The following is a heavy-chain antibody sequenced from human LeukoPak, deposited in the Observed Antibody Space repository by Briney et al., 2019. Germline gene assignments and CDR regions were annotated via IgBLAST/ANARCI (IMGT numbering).Heavy chain of an antibody. Sequence: AETLSLTCTASGCSISSYYWSWIRQPPGKGLEWIGYIYYSGNTNYNPAPKNRVTITVNTTKNHIPHKQINRTTADAAADYYAGDYWGEGQLYAFDIWGQGTMVTVSS. J-gene: IGHJ3*02. CDR3: AGDYWGEGQLYAFDI. CDR1: GCSISSYY. V-gene: IGHV4-59*01. CDR2: IYYSGNT. D-gene: IGHD3-16*01.